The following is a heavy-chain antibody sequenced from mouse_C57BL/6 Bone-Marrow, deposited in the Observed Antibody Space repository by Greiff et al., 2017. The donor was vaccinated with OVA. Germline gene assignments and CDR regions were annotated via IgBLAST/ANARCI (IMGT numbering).Heavy chain of an antibody. V-gene: IGHV1-62-2*01. Sequence: VMLVESGAELVKPGASVKLSCKASGYTFTEYTIHWVKQRSGQGLEWIGWFYPGSGSIKYNEKFKDKATLTADKSSSTVYMELSRLTSEDSAVYFCARHEAFDYSFDYWGQGTTLTVSS. CDR3: ARHEAFDYSFDY. J-gene: IGHJ2*01. CDR1: GYTFTEYT. CDR2: FYPGSGSI.